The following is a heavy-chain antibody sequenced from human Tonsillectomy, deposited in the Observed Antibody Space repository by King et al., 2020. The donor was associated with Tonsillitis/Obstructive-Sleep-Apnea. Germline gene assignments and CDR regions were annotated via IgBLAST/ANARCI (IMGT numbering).Heavy chain of an antibody. Sequence: VTLKESGPALVKPTQTLTLTCTFSGFSLSTSGMCVSWIRQPPGKALEWLARVDWDDDKYYSTSLKTRLTISKDTSKNQVVLTMTNMDPVDTATYYCARIRSSNCLGDYWGQGTLVTVSS. J-gene: IGHJ4*02. CDR2: VDWDDDK. D-gene: IGHD2-2*01. V-gene: IGHV2-70*15. CDR3: ARIRSSNCLGDY. CDR1: GFSLSTSGMC.